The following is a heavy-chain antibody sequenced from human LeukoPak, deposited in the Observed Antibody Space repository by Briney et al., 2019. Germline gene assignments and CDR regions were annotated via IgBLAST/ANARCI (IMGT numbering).Heavy chain of an antibody. CDR2: IYSGGST. CDR1: GFTVSSNY. CDR3: ARVGGYSYGYVFDY. J-gene: IGHJ4*02. D-gene: IGHD5-18*01. V-gene: IGHV3-66*01. Sequence: GGSLRPSCAASGFTVSSNYMSWVRQAPGKGLEWVSVIYSGGSTYYADSVKGGFTISRDNSKNTLYLQMNSLRAEDTAVYYCARVGGYSYGYVFDYWGQGTLVTVSS.